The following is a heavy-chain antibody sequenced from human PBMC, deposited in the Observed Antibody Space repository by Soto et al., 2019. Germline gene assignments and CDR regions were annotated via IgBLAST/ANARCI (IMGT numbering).Heavy chain of an antibody. CDR3: AHISDPGYSDH. CDR2: IFWDDDK. V-gene: IGHV2-5*02. CDR1: GFSLSTSGVS. Sequence: SGPTLVNPTQTLTLTCSFSGFSLSTSGVSVGWIRQPPGKALEWLALIFWDDDKRYSPSLKSRLTITKDTSTNQVVLTMTNMDPVDTATYYCAHISDPGYSDHWGQGTLVTVSS. J-gene: IGHJ4*02.